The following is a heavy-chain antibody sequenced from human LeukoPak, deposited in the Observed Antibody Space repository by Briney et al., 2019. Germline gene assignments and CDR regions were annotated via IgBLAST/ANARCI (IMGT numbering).Heavy chain of an antibody. Sequence: SETLSLTCTVSGGSISSYYWSWIRQPPGKGLEWIGYIYYSGSTNYNPSLKSRVTISVDTSKNQFSLKLSSVTAADTAVYYCARDSREIAAACDYWGQGTLVTVSS. D-gene: IGHD6-13*01. CDR3: ARDSREIAAACDY. CDR2: IYYSGST. J-gene: IGHJ4*02. V-gene: IGHV4-59*01. CDR1: GGSISSYY.